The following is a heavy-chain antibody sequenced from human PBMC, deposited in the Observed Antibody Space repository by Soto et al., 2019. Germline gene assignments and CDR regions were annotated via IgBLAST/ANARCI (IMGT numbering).Heavy chain of an antibody. Sequence: LRLSCTASGFTFYTYAMTWVRQAPGKGLEWVSSITDTGVTTYYADSVKGRFTISRDNSKNTLYLQMNSLRTDDSAVYYCAKDTPVVMFLFDSWGRGTLVTASS. D-gene: IGHD2-15*01. CDR1: GFTFYTYA. CDR3: AKDTPVVMFLFDS. CDR2: ITDTGVTT. J-gene: IGHJ4*02. V-gene: IGHV3-23*01.